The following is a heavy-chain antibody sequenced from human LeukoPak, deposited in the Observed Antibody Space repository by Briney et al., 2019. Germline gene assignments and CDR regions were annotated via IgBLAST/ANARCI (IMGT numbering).Heavy chain of an antibody. CDR2: IIPIFGTA. CDR3: ARAGYSSGWYGY. J-gene: IGHJ4*02. CDR1: GGTFSSYA. V-gene: IGHV1-69*06. Sequence: SVKVSCKASGGTFSSYAISWVRQAPGQGLEWMGRIIPIFGTANYAQKFQGRVTITADKPTSTAYMELSSLRSEDTAVYYCARAGYSSGWYGYWGQGTLVTVSS. D-gene: IGHD6-19*01.